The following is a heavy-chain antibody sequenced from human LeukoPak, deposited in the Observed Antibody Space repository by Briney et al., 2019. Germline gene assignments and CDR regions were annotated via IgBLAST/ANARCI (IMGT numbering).Heavy chain of an antibody. D-gene: IGHD3-10*01. CDR1: GYSISSGYY. CDR2: IYHSGST. J-gene: IGHJ4*02. CDR3: ARDSPGRRGGY. Sequence: SETLSLTCTVSGYSISSGYYWGWIRQPPGKGLEWIGSIYHSGSTYYNPSLKSRVTISVDTSKNQFSLKLSSVTAADTAVYYCARDSPGRRGGYWGQGTLVTVSS. V-gene: IGHV4-38-2*02.